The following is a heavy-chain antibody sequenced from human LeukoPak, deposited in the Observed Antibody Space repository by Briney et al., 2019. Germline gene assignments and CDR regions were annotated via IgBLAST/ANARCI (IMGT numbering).Heavy chain of an antibody. CDR3: ARTLNYYGSSYTEALDAFDI. D-gene: IGHD3-22*01. J-gene: IGHJ3*02. V-gene: IGHV4-39*07. CDR2: IYYSGST. CDR1: GGSISSSSYY. Sequence: SETLSLTCTVSGGSISSSSYYWGWIRQPPGKGLEWIGSIYYSGSTYYNPSLKSRVTISVDTSKNQFSLKLRSVTAADTAVYYCARTLNYYGSSYTEALDAFDIWGQGTMVTVSS.